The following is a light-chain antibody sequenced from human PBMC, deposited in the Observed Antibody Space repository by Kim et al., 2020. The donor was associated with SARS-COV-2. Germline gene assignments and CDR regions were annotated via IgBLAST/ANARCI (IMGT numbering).Light chain of an antibody. Sequence: SPEERATLSCRASQSVSHNLAWYQQKPGQAPRLLIHGASTRATGIPGRFSGSGSGTEFTLTISNLQSEDFAVYYCQHYNDWPSLTFGGGTKVDIK. V-gene: IGKV3-15*01. CDR1: QSVSHN. CDR2: GAS. J-gene: IGKJ4*01. CDR3: QHYNDWPSLT.